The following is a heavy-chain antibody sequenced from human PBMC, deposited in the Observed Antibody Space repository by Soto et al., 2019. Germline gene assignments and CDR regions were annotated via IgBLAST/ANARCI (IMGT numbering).Heavy chain of an antibody. CDR3: ARDCSISVAAPGY. J-gene: IGHJ4*02. CDR2: ISNDGSNN. CDR1: GFTFSSYT. V-gene: IGHV3-30-3*01. D-gene: IGHD6-19*01. Sequence: QVQLVESGGGVVQPGRSLRLSCAASGFTFSSYTMHWVRQAPGKGLEWVAGISNDGSNNHYADSVKGRFTTSRDNSTTTLHLQMNSLRAEDTALYYCARDCSISVAAPGYWGQATPVTFSS.